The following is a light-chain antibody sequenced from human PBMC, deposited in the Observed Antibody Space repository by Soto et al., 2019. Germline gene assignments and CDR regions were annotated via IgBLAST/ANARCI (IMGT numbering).Light chain of an antibody. V-gene: IGLV2-23*01. CDR1: SSDVGSYNF. J-gene: IGLJ2*01. CDR3: CSYAGPSTI. CDR2: EGT. Sequence: QSALTQPASVSGSPGQSITISCTGTSSDVGSYNFVSWFQQHPGKVPKLIIYEGTERPSGVSNRFSASKSGNTASLTISGLQPEEGADYYCCSYAGPSTIFGGGTKLTVL.